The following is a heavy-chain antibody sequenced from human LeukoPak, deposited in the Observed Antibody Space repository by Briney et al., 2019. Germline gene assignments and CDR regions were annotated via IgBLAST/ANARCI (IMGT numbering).Heavy chain of an antibody. CDR2: IYYSGST. D-gene: IGHD3-10*01. V-gene: IGHV4-30-4*08. Sequence: SETLSLTCTVSGGSISSGDYYWSWIRQPPGKGLEWIGYIYYSGSTYYNPSLKSRVTISVDTSKNQFSLKLSSVTAADTAVYYCASNGSGSYYRFDYWGQGTLVTVSS. CDR1: GGSISSGDYY. CDR3: ASNGSGSYYRFDY. J-gene: IGHJ4*02.